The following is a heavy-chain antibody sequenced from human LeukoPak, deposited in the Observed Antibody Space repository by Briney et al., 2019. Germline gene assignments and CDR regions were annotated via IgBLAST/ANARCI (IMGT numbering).Heavy chain of an antibody. D-gene: IGHD5-24*01. CDR3: AKARDAYTYYWFDP. V-gene: IGHV3-23*01. J-gene: IGHJ5*02. CDR2: ISGGYTAAT. Sequence: GGSLRLSCAASGFTFSSYAMSWVRQAPGRGLEWVSAISGGYTAATDYADSVKGRFTISRDNYDNTLYLEMNSLRAEDTALYYCAKARDAYTYYWFDPWGQGNLVTVSS. CDR1: GFTFSSYA.